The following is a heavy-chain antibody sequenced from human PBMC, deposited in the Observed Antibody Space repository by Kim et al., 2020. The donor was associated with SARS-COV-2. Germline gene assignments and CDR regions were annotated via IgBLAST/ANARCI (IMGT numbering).Heavy chain of an antibody. Sequence: GGSLRLSCAASGFAFMPTAMNWVRQSPGKGLEWVSGIGGDEKTHNGDSVKGRFTISKDKFKNTLYLQMNNLRVDDMAIYYCAKDLWDYSAHDHWGQGTLV. V-gene: IGHV3-23*01. CDR3: AKDLWDYSAHDH. D-gene: IGHD2-21*01. J-gene: IGHJ4*02. CDR2: IGGDEKT. CDR1: GFAFMPTA.